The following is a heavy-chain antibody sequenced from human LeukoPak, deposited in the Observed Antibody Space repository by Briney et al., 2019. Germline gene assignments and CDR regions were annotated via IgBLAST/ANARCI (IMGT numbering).Heavy chain of an antibody. Sequence: GGSLRLSCAASGFTFSSYWMHWVRQAPGKGLVWVSHVNNDGSRTTYADSVKGRFTVSRDNAKNTLYLQMNSLRAEDTAVYCCVRSGFCSGADCRGAFDVWGQGTMVTVSS. J-gene: IGHJ3*01. CDR2: VNNDGSRT. V-gene: IGHV3-74*01. CDR3: VRSGFCSGADCRGAFDV. D-gene: IGHD2-15*01. CDR1: GFTFSSYW.